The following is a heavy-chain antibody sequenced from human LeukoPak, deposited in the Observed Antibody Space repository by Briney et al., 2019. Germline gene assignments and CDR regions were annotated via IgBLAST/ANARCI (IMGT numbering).Heavy chain of an antibody. D-gene: IGHD2-15*01. V-gene: IGHV3-7*01. CDR1: GGTFSSYA. CDR3: AREDGYCSGGNCYSYFDS. J-gene: IGHJ4*02. Sequence: SCKASGGTFSSYAISWVRQAPGKGLEWVAYIKKTGSETYYVDSVKGRFTITRDNTRNSLFLQMYSLRAEDTAVYFCAREDGYCSGGNCYSYFDSWGQGTLVTVSS. CDR2: IKKTGSET.